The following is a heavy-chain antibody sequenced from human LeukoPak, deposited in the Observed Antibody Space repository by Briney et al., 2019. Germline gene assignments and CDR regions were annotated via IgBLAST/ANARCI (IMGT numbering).Heavy chain of an antibody. CDR1: GYTFTGYY. CDR2: INPNSGGT. J-gene: IGHJ3*02. Sequence: GASVKVSCKASGYTFTGYYMHWVRQAPGQGLEWMGWINPNSGGTNYAQKFQGRVTMTRDTSISTAYMELSRLRSDDTAVYYCAREKLLDIVVVPAAEWDDAFDIWGQGTMVTVSS. V-gene: IGHV1-2*02. CDR3: AREKLLDIVVVPAAEWDDAFDI. D-gene: IGHD2-2*03.